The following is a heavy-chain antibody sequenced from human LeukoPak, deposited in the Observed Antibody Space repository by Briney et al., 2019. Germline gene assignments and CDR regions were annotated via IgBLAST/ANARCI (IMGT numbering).Heavy chain of an antibody. D-gene: IGHD6-19*01. CDR1: GXSMSSYY. CDR3: ARGYSSGWYYFDY. CDR2: IDYSGST. Sequence: SETLSLTCTISGXSMSSYYGNWIRQPPGKGLEWVGYIDYSGSTDYNPSLKSRVTFSVDASKKQFSLKLSSVTAADTAVYYCARGYSSGWYYFDYWGQGTLVTVSS. J-gene: IGHJ4*02. V-gene: IGHV4-59*01.